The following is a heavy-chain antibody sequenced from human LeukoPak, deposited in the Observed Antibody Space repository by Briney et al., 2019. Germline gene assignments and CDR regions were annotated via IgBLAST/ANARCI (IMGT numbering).Heavy chain of an antibody. V-gene: IGHV1-2*02. D-gene: IGHD1-7*01. Sequence: ASVKVSCKASGFTFTGYYIHWVRQAPGQGLEWMGYINPHSGGTSTPQNFQGRVTMTTDTSISAAYMELSSLVSDDTAIYYCVREGNELLSKNFDFWGQGTLVTVSS. J-gene: IGHJ4*02. CDR3: VREGNELLSKNFDF. CDR2: INPHSGGT. CDR1: GFTFTGYY.